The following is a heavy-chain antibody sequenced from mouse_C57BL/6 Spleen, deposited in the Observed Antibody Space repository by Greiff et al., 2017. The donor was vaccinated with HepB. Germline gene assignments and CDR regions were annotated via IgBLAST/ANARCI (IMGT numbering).Heavy chain of an antibody. V-gene: IGHV1-66*01. CDR1: GYSFTSYY. J-gene: IGHJ2*01. CDR3: ARSAFISPFDY. Sequence: QVQLQQSGPELVKPGASVKISCKASGYSFTSYYIHWVKQRPGQGLEWIGWIYPGSGNTKYNEKFKGKATLTADTSSSTAYMQLSSLTSEDSAVYYCARSAFISPFDYWGQGTTLTVSS. D-gene: IGHD1-1*01. CDR2: IYPGSGNT.